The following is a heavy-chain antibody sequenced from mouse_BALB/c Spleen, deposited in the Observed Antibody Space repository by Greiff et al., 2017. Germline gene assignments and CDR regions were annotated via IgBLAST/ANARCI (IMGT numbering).Heavy chain of an antibody. J-gene: IGHJ2*01. CDR2: INPDSSTI. CDR3: ARRYGNYLDY. V-gene: IGHV4-1*02. Sequence: EVQLVESGGGLVQPGGSLKLSCAASGFDFSRYWMSWVRQAPGKGLEWIGEINPDSSTINYTPSLKDKFIISRDNAKNTLYLQVSKVRSEDTALYYCARRYGNYLDYWGQGTTLTVSS. CDR1: GFDFSRYW. D-gene: IGHD2-1*01.